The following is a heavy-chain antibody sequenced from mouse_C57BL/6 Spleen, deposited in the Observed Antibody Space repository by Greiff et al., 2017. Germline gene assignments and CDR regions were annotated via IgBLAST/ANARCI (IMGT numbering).Heavy chain of an antibody. D-gene: IGHD1-1*01. CDR2: IDPSDSYT. J-gene: IGHJ4*01. V-gene: IGHV1-69*01. CDR1: GYTFTSYW. CDR3: ALYYYGSSYVYAMDY. Sequence: VKLQQPGAELVMPGASVKLSCKASGYTFTSYWMHWVKQRPGQGLEWIGEIDPSDSYTNYNQKFKGKSTLTVDKSSSTAYMQLSSLTSEDSAVYYCALYYYGSSYVYAMDYWGQGTSVTVSS.